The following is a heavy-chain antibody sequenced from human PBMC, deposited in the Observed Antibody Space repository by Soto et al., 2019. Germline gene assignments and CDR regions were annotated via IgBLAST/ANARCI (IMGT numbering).Heavy chain of an antibody. CDR3: ARSTIICSGGSCYNWFDP. V-gene: IGHV4-4*02. CDR2: IYHSGST. CDR1: SGSISSSNW. Sequence: QVQLQESGPGLVKPSGTLSLTCAVSSGSISSSNWWSWVRQPPGKGLEWIGEIYHSGSTNYNPSLKSRDTISVDKSKNQFSLKLNSVTAADTAVNYCARSTIICSGGSCYNWFDPWGQGTLVTVSS. D-gene: IGHD2-15*01. J-gene: IGHJ5*02.